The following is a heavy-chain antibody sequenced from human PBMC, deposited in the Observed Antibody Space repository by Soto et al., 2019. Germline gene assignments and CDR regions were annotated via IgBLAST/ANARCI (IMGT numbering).Heavy chain of an antibody. J-gene: IGHJ6*02. Sequence: EVQLVESGGGLVQPGGSLRLSCAACGFTFSSYSMNWVRQAPGKGLEWVSYISSSSSTIYYADSVKGRFTISRDNAKNSLYLQMNSLRDEDTAVYYYARKNTYYYDSSGRMDVWGQGTTVTVSS. CDR2: ISSSSSTI. V-gene: IGHV3-48*02. CDR3: ARKNTYYYDSSGRMDV. CDR1: GFTFSSYS. D-gene: IGHD3-22*01.